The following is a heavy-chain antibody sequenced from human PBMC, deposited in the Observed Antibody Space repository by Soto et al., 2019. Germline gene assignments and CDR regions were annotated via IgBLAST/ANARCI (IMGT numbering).Heavy chain of an antibody. CDR3: ALYNYGSGSTYFDY. J-gene: IGHJ4*02. CDR1: GGSISSYY. V-gene: IGHV4-59*08. D-gene: IGHD3-16*01. Sequence: SETLSLTCTVSGGSISSYYWSWIRQPPGKGLEWIGYIYYSGSTNYNPSLKSRVTISVDTSKNQFSLKLNSMTAADTAVYYCALYNYGSGSTYFDYWGQGTLVTVSS. CDR2: IYYSGST.